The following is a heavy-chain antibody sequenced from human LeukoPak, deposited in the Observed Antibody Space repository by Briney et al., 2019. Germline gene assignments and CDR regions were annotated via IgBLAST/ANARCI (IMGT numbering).Heavy chain of an antibody. CDR3: TTWDYVDY. D-gene: IGHD1-26*01. CDR1: RFTLSNAW. V-gene: IGHV3-15*01. CDR2: IKSNVNGGTI. J-gene: IGHJ4*02. Sequence: GGSLSLSCVGSRFTLSNAWMSGVGQAPGKGLEWVGRIKSNVNGGTIDYAPPVKGRFIISRDDSKDTLYLHMSSLKIEDTAVYYCTTWDYVDYWGQGTVVTVSS.